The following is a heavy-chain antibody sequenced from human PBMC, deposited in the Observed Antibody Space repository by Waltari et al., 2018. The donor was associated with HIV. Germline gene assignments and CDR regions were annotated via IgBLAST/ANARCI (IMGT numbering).Heavy chain of an antibody. CDR3: ARDSGPYYYDSSGYASFDY. CDR1: GFNLSRYR. J-gene: IGHJ4*02. CDR2: ISSSSSYI. D-gene: IGHD3-22*01. V-gene: IGHV3-21*01. Sequence: EVQLVASGGGLVKPGGSLRLSCAASGFNLSRYRLNWDRQAPGKGLEWVSSISSSSSYIYYADSVKGRVTISRDNAKNSLYLQMNSLRAEDTAVYYCARDSGPYYYDSSGYASFDYWGQGTLVTVSS.